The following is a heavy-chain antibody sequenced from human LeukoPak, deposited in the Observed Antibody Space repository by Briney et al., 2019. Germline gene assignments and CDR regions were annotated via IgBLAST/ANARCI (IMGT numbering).Heavy chain of an antibody. V-gene: IGHV3-23*01. CDR2: IIGSGRDT. Sequence: PGGSLRLSCAASGFTFSSYSMNWVRQAPGKRLEWVSSIIGSGRDTYYADSVRGRITISRDNSRNTLYLQMNSLRAEDSAVYYCAELGITMIGGVWGKGTTVTISS. J-gene: IGHJ6*04. CDR1: GFTFSSYS. D-gene: IGHD3-10*02. CDR3: AELGITMIGGV.